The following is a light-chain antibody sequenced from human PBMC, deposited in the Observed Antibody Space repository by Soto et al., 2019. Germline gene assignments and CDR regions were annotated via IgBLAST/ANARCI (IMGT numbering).Light chain of an antibody. CDR1: QSVSGSY. J-gene: IGKJ1*01. Sequence: VLTQSPGTLSLSPGERATLSCRASQSVSGSYLVWYQQKPGQAPRLLIYGASTRATGIPDRFSGSGSGTDFTLTISRLEPEDFAVYYCQQRGNRPPWTFGQGTKVDIK. CDR3: QQRGNRPPWT. V-gene: IGKV3D-20*02. CDR2: GAS.